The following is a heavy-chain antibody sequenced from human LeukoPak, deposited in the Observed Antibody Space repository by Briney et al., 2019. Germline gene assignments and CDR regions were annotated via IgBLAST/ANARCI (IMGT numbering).Heavy chain of an antibody. CDR2: ISSSGTTI. D-gene: IGHD7-27*01. Sequence: GGSLRLSCAASGFIFSTYGMSWVRQAPGKGLEWVSHISSSGTTIDYGDSVRGRVTISRDNAKNSLYLQINSLRADDTAFYYCARDLGGWYFDLWGRGTLVIVSS. CDR1: GFIFSTYG. V-gene: IGHV3-48*04. CDR3: ARDLGGWYFDL. J-gene: IGHJ2*01.